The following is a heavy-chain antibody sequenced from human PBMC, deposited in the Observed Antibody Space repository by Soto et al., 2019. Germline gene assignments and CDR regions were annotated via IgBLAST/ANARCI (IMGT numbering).Heavy chain of an antibody. CDR1: GFRFDDYG. D-gene: IGHD4-17*01. CDR3: VKDALTTVAYYFDY. CDR2: ISRDSRSI. Sequence: PGGSLRLSCEVSGFRFDDYGMHWVRQAPGEGLEWIAGISRDSRSISYGASMKGRFTISRDNAKNSLYLQLNSLRADDTAFYYCVKDALTTVAYYFDYWGQGALVTVSS. J-gene: IGHJ4*02. V-gene: IGHV3-9*01.